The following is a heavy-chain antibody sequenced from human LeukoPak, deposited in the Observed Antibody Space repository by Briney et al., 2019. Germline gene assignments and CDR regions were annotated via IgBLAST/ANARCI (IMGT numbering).Heavy chain of an antibody. V-gene: IGHV3-9*01. CDR3: VKDAYSNSYLLHY. D-gene: IGHD5-18*01. CDR2: ISRNSGSI. J-gene: IGHJ4*02. CDR1: GFTFDDYA. Sequence: PGRSLRLSCAASGFTFDDYAMHWVRQAPGKGLEWVSGISRNSGSIGYADSVKGRFTISRDNAKNSLYLQMNSLRAEDTALYYCVKDAYSNSYLLHYWGQGTLVTVSS.